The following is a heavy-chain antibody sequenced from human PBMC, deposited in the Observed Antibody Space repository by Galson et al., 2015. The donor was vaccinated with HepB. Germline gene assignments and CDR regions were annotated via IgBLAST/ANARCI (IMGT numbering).Heavy chain of an antibody. J-gene: IGHJ4*02. CDR1: GGTFSSYA. CDR2: IIPILRIT. D-gene: IGHD6-6*01. CDR3: ARDSSTWAIDY. V-gene: IGHV1-69*04. Sequence: SVKVSCKASGGTFSSYAISWVRQAPGQGLEWMGRIIPILRITNYAQKFQGRVTITADKSTSTAYMELSSLRSEDTAVYYCARDSSTWAIDYWGQGTLVTVSS.